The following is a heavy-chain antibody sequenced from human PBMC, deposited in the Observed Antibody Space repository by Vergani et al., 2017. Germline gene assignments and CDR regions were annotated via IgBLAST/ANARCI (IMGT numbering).Heavy chain of an antibody. D-gene: IGHD6-19*01. J-gene: IGHJ5*02. V-gene: IGHV4-39*01. CDR3: ARHSTVEWLVKLGWIDP. CDR2: SYYSGST. Sequence: QLQLQESGPGLVKPSATLSLTCSVSGASIRSSNYYWGWIRQPPGKGLEWIASSYYSGSTYYKPSLKSRVTISVDTSKNQFALKLSSVTAADTAVYFCARHSTVEWLVKLGWIDPWGQGILVTVSS. CDR1: GASIRSSNYY.